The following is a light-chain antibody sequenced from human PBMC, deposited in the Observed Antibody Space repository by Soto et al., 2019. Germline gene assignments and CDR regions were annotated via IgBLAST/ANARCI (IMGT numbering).Light chain of an antibody. Sequence: DIQMTQSPSSLSASVGDRVTITCRASQSISSYLNWYQQKPGKAPKLLISAASSLQSGVPSRFSGSGSGTDFTLTISSLQPEDFATYYCQQSYSTPLTFGPGTKVDSK. CDR2: AAS. CDR3: QQSYSTPLT. V-gene: IGKV1-39*01. J-gene: IGKJ3*01. CDR1: QSISSY.